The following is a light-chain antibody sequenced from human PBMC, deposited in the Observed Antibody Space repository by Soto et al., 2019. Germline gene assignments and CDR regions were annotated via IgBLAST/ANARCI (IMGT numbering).Light chain of an antibody. CDR3: QQYGDSPIT. V-gene: IGKV3-20*01. J-gene: IGKJ5*01. Sequence: EIVLTQSPGTLSLSPGERATLSCRASQSVSSSYLAWYQQKPGQAPRLLIYGASSRATGVPDRFSGNGSGTDFTLTITGLEPEDFALYYCQQYGDSPITFGQGTRLEIK. CDR2: GAS. CDR1: QSVSSSY.